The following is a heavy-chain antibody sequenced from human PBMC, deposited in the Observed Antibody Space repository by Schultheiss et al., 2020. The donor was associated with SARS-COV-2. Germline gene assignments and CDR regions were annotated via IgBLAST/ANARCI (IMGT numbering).Heavy chain of an antibody. V-gene: IGHV4-59*01. D-gene: IGHD3-10*01. CDR1: GGSISRYY. Sequence: SETLSLTCTVSGGSISRYYWSWIRQPPGKGLEWIAYVYYSGSTNYNPSLRSRVTISVDTSKNQFSLKLNSVTAADTAVYYCARGTYQAVRGATPYYYGMDVWGQGTTVTVSS. CDR3: ARGTYQAVRGATPYYYGMDV. J-gene: IGHJ6*02. CDR2: VYYSGST.